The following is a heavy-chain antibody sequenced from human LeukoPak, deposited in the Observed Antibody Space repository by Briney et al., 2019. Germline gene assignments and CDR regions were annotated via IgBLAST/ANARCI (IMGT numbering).Heavy chain of an antibody. CDR1: GFTFSNSA. V-gene: IGHV3-23*01. D-gene: IGHD6-19*01. CDR2: LSGSGITT. J-gene: IGHJ4*01. CDR3: AKGIYSSGWSYFDY. Sequence: GGSLRLSCAPSGFTFSNSAMIWFRQAPGKGLEWVSTLSGSGITTYYADSVKGRFTISRDNSKNTLYLQMNSLRAEDTAVYYCAKGIYSSGWSYFDYWGHGTLVTVSS.